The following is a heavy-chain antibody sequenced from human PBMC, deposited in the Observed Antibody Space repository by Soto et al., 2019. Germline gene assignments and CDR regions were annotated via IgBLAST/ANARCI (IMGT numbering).Heavy chain of an antibody. J-gene: IGHJ4*02. V-gene: IGHV2-5*01. CDR3: AHGPRSRYSSGWYDY. CDR1: GFSLSTSGVG. CDR2: IYWNDDK. Sequence: QSGPTLVNPTQTLTLTCTSSGFSLSTSGVGVGWIRQPPGKALEWLALIYWNDDKRYSPSLKSRLTITKDTSKNQVVLTMTNMDPVDTATYYCAHGPRSRYSSGWYDYWGQGTLVTVSS. D-gene: IGHD6-19*01.